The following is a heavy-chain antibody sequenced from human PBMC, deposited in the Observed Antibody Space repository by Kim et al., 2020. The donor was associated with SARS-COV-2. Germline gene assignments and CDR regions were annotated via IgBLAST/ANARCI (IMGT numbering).Heavy chain of an antibody. V-gene: IGHV3-23*01. Sequence: GGSLRLSCAASGFTFSDNAMSWVRRAPGKGLEWVSAINGKNKHYAGSVQGRFSISRDNSRNTLSLQMDGLRAEDTAISYCAKEAPISLPIHCDYGREG. CDR1: GFTFSDNA. CDR3: AKEAPISLPIHCDY. J-gene: IGHJ4*02. CDR2: INGKNK. D-gene: IGHD3-16*01.